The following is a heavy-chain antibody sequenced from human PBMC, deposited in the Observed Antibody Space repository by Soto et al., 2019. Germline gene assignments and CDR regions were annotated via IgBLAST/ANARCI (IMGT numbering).Heavy chain of an antibody. D-gene: IGHD3-22*01. CDR2: IIPVFQTA. Sequence: QEQLVQSGAEVKKPGSSVKVSCKASGGLFSSYPISWVRQVPGQGLEWMGGIIPVFQTAYYTQRFQGRVTMTADESTNPAYMELSRLRSEDTAIYYCARGGSCYTLFNEFWGQGTLVTVSS. CDR1: GGLFSSYP. J-gene: IGHJ4*02. CDR3: ARGGSCYTLFNEF. V-gene: IGHV1-69*01.